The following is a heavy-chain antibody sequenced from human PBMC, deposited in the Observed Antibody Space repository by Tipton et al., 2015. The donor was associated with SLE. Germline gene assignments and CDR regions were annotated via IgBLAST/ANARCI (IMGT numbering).Heavy chain of an antibody. J-gene: IGHJ4*02. D-gene: IGHD3-10*01. Sequence: GSLRLSCAASGFTFSSYGMHWVRQAPGKGLEWVAFIRYDGSNKYYADSVKGRLTISRDNSKNTLYLQMNSLRAEDTAVYYCAKMGGSKRGGYFDYWGQGTLVTVSS. CDR3: AKMGGSKRGGYFDY. CDR2: IRYDGSNK. CDR1: GFTFSSYG. V-gene: IGHV3-30*02.